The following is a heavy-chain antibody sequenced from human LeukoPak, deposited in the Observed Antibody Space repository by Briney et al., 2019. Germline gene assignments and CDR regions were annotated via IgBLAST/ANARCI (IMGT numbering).Heavy chain of an antibody. CDR2: IDPSDSYT. CDR3: ARLSYCGGDCRAPADY. CDR1: GYSFTNYW. V-gene: IGHV5-10-1*01. Sequence: GESLKISCKGSGYSFTNYWISWVRPMPGKGLGWVGRIDPSDSYTNYSTSFQGHVTISADESISTAYLQWSSLKASDTAMYYCARLSYCGGDCRAPADYWGQGTLVTVSS. D-gene: IGHD2-21*02. J-gene: IGHJ4*02.